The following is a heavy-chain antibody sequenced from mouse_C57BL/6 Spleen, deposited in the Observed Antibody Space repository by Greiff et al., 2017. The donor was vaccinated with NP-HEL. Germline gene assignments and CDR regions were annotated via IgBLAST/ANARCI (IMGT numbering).Heavy chain of an antibody. Sequence: EVQLQQSGAELVRPGASVKLSCTASGFNIKDDYMHWVKQRPEQGLEWIGWIDPENGDTEYASKFQGKATITADTSSNTAYLQLSSLTSEDTAVYYCTPQPYGSSPWYFDVWGTGTTVTVSS. J-gene: IGHJ1*03. CDR1: GFNIKDDY. CDR2: IDPENGDT. V-gene: IGHV14-4*01. D-gene: IGHD1-1*01. CDR3: TPQPYGSSPWYFDV.